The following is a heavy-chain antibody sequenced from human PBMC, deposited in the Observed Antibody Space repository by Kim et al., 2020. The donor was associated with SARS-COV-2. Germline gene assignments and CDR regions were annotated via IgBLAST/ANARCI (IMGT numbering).Heavy chain of an antibody. J-gene: IGHJ4*02. CDR3: ARGRGVDY. V-gene: IGHV3-7*04. Sequence: DGSQKYYVDSAKGRVTSSRENAKNSGYLQMNSLRGEDTAVYYCARGRGVDYWGQGTLVTVSS. CDR2: DGSQK.